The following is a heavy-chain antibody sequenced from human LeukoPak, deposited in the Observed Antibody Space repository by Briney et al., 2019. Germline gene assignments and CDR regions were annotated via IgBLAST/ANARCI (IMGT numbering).Heavy chain of an antibody. CDR2: INPNSGGT. V-gene: IGHV1-2*02. CDR1: GYTFTGYY. CDR3: ANPSGYYDSSGYYYDYYGMDV. J-gene: IGHJ6*02. Sequence: ASVKVSCKASGYTFTGYYMHWVRQAPGQGLEWMGWINPNSGGTSYAQKFQGRVTMTRDTSISTAYMELSRLRSDDTAVYYCANPSGYYDSSGYYYDYYGMDVWGQGTTVTVSS. D-gene: IGHD3-22*01.